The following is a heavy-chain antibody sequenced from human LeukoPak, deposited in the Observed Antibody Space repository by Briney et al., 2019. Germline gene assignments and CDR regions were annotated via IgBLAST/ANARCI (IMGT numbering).Heavy chain of an antibody. J-gene: IGHJ4*02. CDR3: ARECSGGSCYEDY. CDR2: ISSSSSYI. V-gene: IGHV3-21*01. CDR1: GFTFSSYS. Sequence: PGGSLRLSCAASGFTFSSYSMNWVRQAPGKGLEWVSSISSSSSYIYYADSVKGRFTISRDNAKNSLYLQMNSLRAEDTAVYYCARECSGGSCYEDYWGRGTLVTVSS. D-gene: IGHD2-15*01.